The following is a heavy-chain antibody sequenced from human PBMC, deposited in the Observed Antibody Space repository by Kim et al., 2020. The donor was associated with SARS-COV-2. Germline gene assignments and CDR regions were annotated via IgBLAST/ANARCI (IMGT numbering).Heavy chain of an antibody. J-gene: IGHJ4*02. CDR2: ISWNSGSI. V-gene: IGHV3-9*01. Sequence: LSLTCAASGFTFGDYAMHWVRQAPGKGLEWVSGISWNSGSIGYADSVKGRFTISRDNAKNSLYLQMNSLRAEDTALYYCAKDIGCSGGSCYSPAFDYWGQGTLVTVSS. CDR1: GFTFGDYA. CDR3: AKDIGCSGGSCYSPAFDY. D-gene: IGHD2-15*01.